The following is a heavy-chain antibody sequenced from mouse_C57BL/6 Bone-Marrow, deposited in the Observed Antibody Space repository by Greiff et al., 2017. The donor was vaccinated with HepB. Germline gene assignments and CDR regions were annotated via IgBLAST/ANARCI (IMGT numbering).Heavy chain of an antibody. CDR1: GYTFTDYY. D-gene: IGHD4-1*01. Sequence: EVQLQQSGPVLVKPGASVKMSCKASGYTFTDYYMNWVKQSHGKSLEWIGVINPYNGGTSYNQKFKGKATLTVDKSSSTAYMELNSLTSEDSAVYYCAREGLTGTRYYFDYWGQGTTLTVSS. CDR3: AREGLTGTRYYFDY. J-gene: IGHJ2*01. V-gene: IGHV1-19*01. CDR2: INPYNGGT.